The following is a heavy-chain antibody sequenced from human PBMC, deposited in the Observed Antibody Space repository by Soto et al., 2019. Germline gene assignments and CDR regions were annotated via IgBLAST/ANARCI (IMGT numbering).Heavy chain of an antibody. Sequence: SETLSLTCSVSGASITSHYWNWIRQSAGEGLQWIGRVYARGATNYNPSLKSRVTISGDTSKNQFSLKLTSVTAADTAVYYCARSSGDDFFYYGMDVWGHGTTVT. CDR1: GASITSHY. J-gene: IGHJ6*02. CDR3: ARSSGDDFFYYGMDV. D-gene: IGHD4-17*01. V-gene: IGHV4-59*10. CDR2: VYARGAT.